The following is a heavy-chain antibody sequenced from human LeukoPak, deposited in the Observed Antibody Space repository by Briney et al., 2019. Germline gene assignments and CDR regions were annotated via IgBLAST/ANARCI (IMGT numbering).Heavy chain of an antibody. CDR3: ARRYGRYYYYYMDV. Sequence: SETLSLTCAVYGGSFSGYYWSWIRQPPGKGLEWIGEINHSGSTNYNPSLKSRVTISVDTSKNQFSLKLSSVTVADTAVYYCARRYGRYYYYYMDVWGKGTTVTISS. V-gene: IGHV4-34*01. CDR2: INHSGST. J-gene: IGHJ6*03. CDR1: GGSFSGYY. D-gene: IGHD4-17*01.